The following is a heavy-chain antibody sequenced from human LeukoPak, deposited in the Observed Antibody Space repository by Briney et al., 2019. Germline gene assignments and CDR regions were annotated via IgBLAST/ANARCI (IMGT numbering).Heavy chain of an antibody. CDR3: ARKWDSSSWYPRVPRPNNWFDP. J-gene: IGHJ5*02. CDR2: IYHSGST. CDR1: GYSISSGYY. V-gene: IGHV4-38-2*01. D-gene: IGHD6-13*01. Sequence: SETLSLTCAVSGYSISSGYYWGWIRQPPGKGLEWIGSIYHSGSTNYNPSLKSRVTISVDTSKNQFSLKLSSVTAADTAVYYCARKWDSSSWYPRVPRPNNWFDPWGQGTLVTVSS.